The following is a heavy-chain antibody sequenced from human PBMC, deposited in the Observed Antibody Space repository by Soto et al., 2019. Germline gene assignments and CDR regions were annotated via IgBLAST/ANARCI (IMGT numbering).Heavy chain of an antibody. V-gene: IGHV3-23*01. CDR3: AKDHLLRYFDWLFDY. J-gene: IGHJ4*02. Sequence: PGGSLRLSCAASGFTFSSYAMSWVRQAPGKGLEWVSAISGSGGSTYYADSVKGRFTISRDNSKNTLYLQMNSLRAEDTAVYYCAKDHLLRYFDWLFDYWGQGTLVTAPQ. D-gene: IGHD3-9*01. CDR2: ISGSGGST. CDR1: GFTFSSYA.